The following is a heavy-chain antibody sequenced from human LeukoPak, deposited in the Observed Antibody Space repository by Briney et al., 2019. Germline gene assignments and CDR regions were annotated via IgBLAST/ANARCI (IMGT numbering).Heavy chain of an antibody. CDR2: IYYSGST. D-gene: IGHD2-2*01. V-gene: IGHV4-31*03. Sequence: RASETLSLTCTVSGGSISSGGYYWSWIRQHPGKGLEWIGYIYYSGSTYYNPSLKSRVTISVDTSKNQFSLKLSSVTAADTAVYYCARGTYLVPDFDCWGQGTLVTVSS. CDR3: ARGTYLVPDFDC. J-gene: IGHJ4*02. CDR1: GGSISSGGYY.